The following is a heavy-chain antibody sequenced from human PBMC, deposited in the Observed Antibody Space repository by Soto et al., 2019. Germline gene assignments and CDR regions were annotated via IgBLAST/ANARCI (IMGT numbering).Heavy chain of an antibody. Sequence: GESLKISCTGSGYSFTSYWIGWVRQMPGKGLEWMGIIYPGDSDTRYSPSFQGQVTISADKSSSTAYLQWSSLKASDTAMYYCASRRYDSSGWSVFDYWGQGTLVTVSS. CDR2: IYPGDSDT. CDR1: GYSFTSYW. D-gene: IGHD3-22*01. CDR3: ASRRYDSSGWSVFDY. V-gene: IGHV5-51*01. J-gene: IGHJ4*02.